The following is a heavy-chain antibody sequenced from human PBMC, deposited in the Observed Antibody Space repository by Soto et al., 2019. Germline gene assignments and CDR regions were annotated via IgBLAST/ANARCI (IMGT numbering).Heavy chain of an antibody. CDR2: ISAYNGNT. D-gene: IGHD3-3*01. Sequence: ASVKVSCKASGYTFTSYGISWVRQAPGQGLEWMGWISAYNGNTNYAQKLQGRVTMTTDTSTSTAYMELRSLRSDDTAVYYCARVDYDFWSGYYSRVPNWFDPWGQGTLVTVSS. J-gene: IGHJ5*02. CDR1: GYTFTSYG. V-gene: IGHV1-18*04. CDR3: ARVDYDFWSGYYSRVPNWFDP.